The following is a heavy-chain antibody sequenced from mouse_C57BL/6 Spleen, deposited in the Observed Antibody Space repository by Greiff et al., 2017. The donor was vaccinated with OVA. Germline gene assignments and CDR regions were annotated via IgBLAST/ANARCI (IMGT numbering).Heavy chain of an antibody. CDR1: GFTFSDYG. Sequence: EVKLVESGGGLVKPGGSLKLSCAASGFTFSDYGMHWVRQAPEKGLEWVAYISRGSSTIYYADTVKGRFTISRDNAKNTLFLQMTSLRSEDTAMYYCAGDSSGYGAMDYWGQGTSVTVSS. CDR3: AGDSSGYGAMDY. V-gene: IGHV5-17*01. CDR2: ISRGSSTI. D-gene: IGHD3-2*02. J-gene: IGHJ4*01.